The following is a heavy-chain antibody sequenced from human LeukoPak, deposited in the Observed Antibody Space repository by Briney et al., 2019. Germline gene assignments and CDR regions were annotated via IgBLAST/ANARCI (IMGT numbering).Heavy chain of an antibody. D-gene: IGHD6-19*01. CDR1: GFTFGDYA. J-gene: IGHJ5*02. CDR3: TRVWVAVAVTWFDP. Sequence: GGSLRLSCTASGFTFGDYAMSWFRQAPGKGLEWVGFIRSKAYGGTTEYAASVKGRFTISRDDSKSIAYLQMNSQKTEDTAVYYCTRVWVAVAVTWFDPWGQGTLVTVSS. V-gene: IGHV3-49*03. CDR2: IRSKAYGGTT.